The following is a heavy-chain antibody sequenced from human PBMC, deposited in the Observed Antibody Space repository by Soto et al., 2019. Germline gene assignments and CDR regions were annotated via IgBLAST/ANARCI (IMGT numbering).Heavy chain of an antibody. CDR2: ISRSGSDI. Sequence: KTGGSLRLSCAASGFTFSDYSMNWVRQAPGKGLEWVSYISRSGSDIYYADSVKGRFTISRDNAKNSLFLQMNSLRAEDTAVYYCATVGYCSSTSCQTHYYYYGMDVWGQGTTVTVSS. V-gene: IGHV3-11*01. CDR3: ATVGYCSSTSCQTHYYYYGMDV. CDR1: GFTFSDYS. J-gene: IGHJ6*02. D-gene: IGHD2-2*03.